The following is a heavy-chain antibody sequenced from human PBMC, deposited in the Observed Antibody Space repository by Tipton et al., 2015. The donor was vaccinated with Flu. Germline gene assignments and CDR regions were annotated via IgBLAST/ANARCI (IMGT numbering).Heavy chain of an antibody. Sequence: GLVKPSETLSLTCAVYGGSFSGYYWSWIRQPPGKGLEWIGEINHSGSSNYNPSLKSRVTISIDRSRNQFSLTLRSVTAADTAMYYCARGDYGDYDHEADGFDIWGQGTLVTVSA. CDR3: ARGDYGDYDHEADGFDI. J-gene: IGHJ3*02. D-gene: IGHD4-17*01. V-gene: IGHV4-34*01. CDR1: GGSFSGYY. CDR2: INHSGSS.